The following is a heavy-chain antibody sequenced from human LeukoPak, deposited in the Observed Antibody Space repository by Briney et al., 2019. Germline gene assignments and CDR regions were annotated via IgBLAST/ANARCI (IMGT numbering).Heavy chain of an antibody. CDR2: IRYDGSNK. J-gene: IGHJ6*03. D-gene: IGHD2-2*01. Sequence: GGSLRLSCAASGFTFSSYGMHWVRQAPGKGLEWVAFIRYDGSNKYYADSVKGRFTISRDNSKNTLYLQMNSLRAEDTAVYYCAKVLGSTVVAHCYMDVWGKGTTVTISS. V-gene: IGHV3-30*02. CDR3: AKVLGSTVVAHCYMDV. CDR1: GFTFSSYG.